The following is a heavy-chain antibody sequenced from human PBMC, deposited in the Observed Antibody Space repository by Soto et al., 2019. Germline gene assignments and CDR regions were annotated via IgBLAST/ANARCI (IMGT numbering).Heavy chain of an antibody. CDR3: GTIAAAGPGD. D-gene: IGHD6-13*01. J-gene: IGHJ4*02. CDR2: IIPILGIA. V-gene: IGHV1-69*02. Sequence: QVQLVQSGAEVKKPGSSVKVSCKASGGTFSSYTISWVRQAPGQGLEWMGRIIPILGIANYAQKFQGRVTITADKSPSTAYMERSSLRSEDSVVYYCGTIAAAGPGDWGQGTLVTVS. CDR1: GGTFSSYT.